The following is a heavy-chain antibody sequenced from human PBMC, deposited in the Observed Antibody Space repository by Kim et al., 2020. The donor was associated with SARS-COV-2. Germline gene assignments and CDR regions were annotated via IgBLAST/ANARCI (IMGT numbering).Heavy chain of an antibody. Sequence: YYADVVKGQFTISRDNSKNTVYLQMKSLRAEDTALYYCAKKEGYGYTLDVWGQGTTVIVSS. V-gene: IGHV3-23*01. D-gene: IGHD5-18*01. J-gene: IGHJ6*02. CDR3: AKKEGYGYTLDV.